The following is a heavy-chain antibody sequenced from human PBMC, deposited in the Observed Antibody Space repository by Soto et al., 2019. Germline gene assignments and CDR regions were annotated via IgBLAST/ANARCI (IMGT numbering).Heavy chain of an antibody. V-gene: IGHV1-46*01. D-gene: IGHD3-3*01. J-gene: IGHJ6*03. CDR1: GYTFTSYY. CDR3: ARGAPYYDFWSGYLGGGYYYYMDV. CDR2: INPSGGST. Sequence: ASVKVSCKASGYTFTSYYMHWVRQAPGQGLEWMGIINPSGGSTSYAQKFQGRVTMTRDTSTSTVYMELSSLRSEDTAVYYCARGAPYYDFWSGYLGGGYYYYMDVWGKGTTVTVSS.